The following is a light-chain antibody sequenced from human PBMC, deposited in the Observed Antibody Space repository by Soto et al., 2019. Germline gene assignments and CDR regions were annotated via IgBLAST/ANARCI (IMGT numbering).Light chain of an antibody. CDR3: SSYTTTYTWM. J-gene: IGLJ3*02. CDR1: RSDVGYYDY. Sequence: QSALTQPASVSGSPGQSITISCTGTRSDVGYYDYVSWYQQHPGKAPKLVIYDVSHRPSGVSNRFSGSTSGNTASLTISGLQAEDEGAYYCSSYTTTYTWMFGGGTKLTVL. CDR2: DVS. V-gene: IGLV2-14*01.